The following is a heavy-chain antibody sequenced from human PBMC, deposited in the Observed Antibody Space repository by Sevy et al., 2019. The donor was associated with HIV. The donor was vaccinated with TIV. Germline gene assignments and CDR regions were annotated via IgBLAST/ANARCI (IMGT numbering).Heavy chain of an antibody. CDR3: ARDALYCSSTNCYFQN. CDR2: VSGGGGTT. J-gene: IGHJ1*01. Sequence: GGSLRLSCAASGFTFSTYAMSWVRQAPGKGLEWVSAVSGGGGTTYNADSVKGRLTISRDNSKNTLDMQMNSLRAEDTAVYYCARDALYCSSTNCYFQNWGQGTLVTVSS. V-gene: IGHV3-23*01. CDR1: GFTFSTYA. D-gene: IGHD2-2*01.